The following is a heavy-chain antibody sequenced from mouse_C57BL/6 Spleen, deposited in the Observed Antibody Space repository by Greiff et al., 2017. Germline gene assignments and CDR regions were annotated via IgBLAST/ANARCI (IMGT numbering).Heavy chain of an antibody. CDR3: ARRSYGNYVAWFAY. V-gene: IGHV1-26*01. J-gene: IGHJ3*01. Sequence: EVQLQQSGPELVKPGASVKISCKASGYTFTDYYMNWVKQSHGKSLEWIGDINPNNGGTSYNQKFKGKATLTVDKSSSTAYMELRSLTSEDSAVYYGARRSYGNYVAWFAYWGQGTLVTVSA. CDR2: INPNNGGT. CDR1: GYTFTDYY. D-gene: IGHD2-1*01.